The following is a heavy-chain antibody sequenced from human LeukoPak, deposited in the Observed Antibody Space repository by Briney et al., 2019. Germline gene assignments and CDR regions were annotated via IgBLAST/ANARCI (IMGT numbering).Heavy chain of an antibody. D-gene: IGHD4-23*01. CDR2: IWYGGSNK. Sequence: PGRSLRLSCAASGFTFSSYGMHWVRQAPGKGLEWVAVIWYGGSNKYYADSVKGRFTISRDNSKNTLYLQMNSLRAEDTAVYYCARDRDYGGNSYYYYYYGMDVWGQGTTVTVSS. CDR1: GFTFSSYG. V-gene: IGHV3-33*01. J-gene: IGHJ6*02. CDR3: ARDRDYGGNSYYYYYYGMDV.